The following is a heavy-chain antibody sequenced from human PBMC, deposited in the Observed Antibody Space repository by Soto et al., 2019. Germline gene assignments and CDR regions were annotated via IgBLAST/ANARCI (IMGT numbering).Heavy chain of an antibody. D-gene: IGHD5-12*01. CDR2: IYYSGST. J-gene: IGHJ4*02. V-gene: IGHV4-59*01. CDR1: GGSISSYY. Sequence: SETLSLTCTVSGGSISSYYWSWIRQPPGKGLEWIGYIYYSGSTNYNPSLKSRVTISVDTSKNQFSLKLSSVTAADTAVYYCASSGYSGYDWGVFDYWGQGTLVTVSS. CDR3: ASSGYSGYDWGVFDY.